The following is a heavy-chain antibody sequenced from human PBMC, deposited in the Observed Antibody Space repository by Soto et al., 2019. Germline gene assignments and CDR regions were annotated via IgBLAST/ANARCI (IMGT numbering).Heavy chain of an antibody. D-gene: IGHD1-1*01. Sequence: GGSLRLSCTASGFNLRDQALSWVRQAPGGGLEWVSGISGMEDRTNYADFVKGRFFISKDRAKNTLNLQMNGLRDDDTAVYYCAKTYNGGWGQATQVTFSS. CDR3: AKTYNGG. V-gene: IGHV3-23*01. CDR2: ISGMEDRT. CDR1: GFNLRDQA. J-gene: IGHJ4*02.